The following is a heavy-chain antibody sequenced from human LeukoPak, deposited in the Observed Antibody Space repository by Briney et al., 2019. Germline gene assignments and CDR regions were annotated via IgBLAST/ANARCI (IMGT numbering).Heavy chain of an antibody. Sequence: GGSLRLSCAASGFTFSSYAMHWVRQAPGKGLEWVAVISYDGSNKYYADSVKGRFTISRDNSKNTLYLQMNSLRAEDTAVYYCAREDVYWGQGTLVTVSS. CDR2: ISYDGSNK. CDR1: GFTFSSYA. J-gene: IGHJ4*02. CDR3: AREDVY. V-gene: IGHV3-30-3*01.